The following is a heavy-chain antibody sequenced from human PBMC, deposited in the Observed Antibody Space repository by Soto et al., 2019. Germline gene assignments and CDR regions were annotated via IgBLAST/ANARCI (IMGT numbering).Heavy chain of an antibody. Sequence: SETLSLTCTVSGGSISSGGYYWSWIRQHPGKGLEWIGYIYYSGSTYYNPSLKSRVTISLDTSKNQFSLNLRSVTAADTAVYYCARSYYYGSGSFQIFYYCGMDVWGQGTTVTVSS. CDR1: GGSISSGGYY. V-gene: IGHV4-31*03. CDR2: IYYSGST. J-gene: IGHJ6*02. D-gene: IGHD3-10*01. CDR3: ARSYYYGSGSFQIFYYCGMDV.